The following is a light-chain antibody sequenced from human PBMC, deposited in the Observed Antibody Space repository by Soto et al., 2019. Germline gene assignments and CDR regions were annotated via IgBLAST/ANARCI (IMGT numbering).Light chain of an antibody. CDR3: QNYNGAAWT. Sequence: DIQMTQSPSSLSASVGDRVTITCRASQGISTYLVWYQQKPGTVPKLLIFAASTLQSGVPSRFSGSGSGTDFTLTISSLQPEDVATYYWQNYNGAAWTVGQGTKVEIK. CDR2: AAS. V-gene: IGKV1-27*01. CDR1: QGISTY. J-gene: IGKJ1*01.